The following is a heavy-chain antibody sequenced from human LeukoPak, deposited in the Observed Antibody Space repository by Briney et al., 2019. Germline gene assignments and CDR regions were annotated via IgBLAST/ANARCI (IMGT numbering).Heavy chain of an antibody. J-gene: IGHJ6*03. V-gene: IGHV1-58*02. Sequence: ASVKVSCKASGFTFTSSAMQWVRQARGQRLEWIGWIVVGSGNTNYAQKFQERVTITRDMSTSTAYMELSSLRSEDTAVYYCARGPGGRYQLLYYMDVWGKGTTVTVSS. CDR2: IVVGSGNT. D-gene: IGHD2-2*01. CDR1: GFTFTSSA. CDR3: ARGPGGRYQLLYYMDV.